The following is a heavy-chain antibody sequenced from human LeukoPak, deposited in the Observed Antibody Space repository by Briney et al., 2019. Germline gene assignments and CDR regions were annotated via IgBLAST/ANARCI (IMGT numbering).Heavy chain of an antibody. Sequence: SETLSLPCTVSGGSVSSGSYYCRWIRQPPGNGLEWIGYIYYSGRINYNPSLKSRVTISVDTSKNQSPRELSSVTASYTTVYYCAGEKMAVACFYFDYWGQGTLVTVSS. V-gene: IGHV4-61*01. CDR2: IYYSGRI. CDR1: GGSVSSGSYY. CDR3: AGEKMAVACFYFDY. D-gene: IGHD6-19*01. J-gene: IGHJ4*02.